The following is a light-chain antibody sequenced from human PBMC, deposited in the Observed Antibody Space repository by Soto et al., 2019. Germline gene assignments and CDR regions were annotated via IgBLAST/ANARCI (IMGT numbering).Light chain of an antibody. CDR2: EVS. Sequence: QSALTQPPSASGSPGQSVTISCTGTSSDVGGYNYVSWYQQHPGKAPKLMIYEVSKRPSGVPDRFSGSKSGNTASLTVSGLQAEDEADYYGVFGTGTKVTVL. CDR3: V. V-gene: IGLV2-8*01. J-gene: IGLJ1*01. CDR1: SSDVGGYNY.